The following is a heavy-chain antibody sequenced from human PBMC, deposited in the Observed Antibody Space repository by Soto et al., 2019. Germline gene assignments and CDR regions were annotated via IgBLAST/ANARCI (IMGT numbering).Heavy chain of an antibody. CDR1: GFTFSSYD. CDR3: ARGEYFDWLLSGDFDY. D-gene: IGHD3-9*01. Sequence: QVQLVESGGGVVQPARSLRLSCTASGFTFSSYDMHWVRQVPGKGLEWVAVILYDGRNKYHADSVKGRFTISRDNSENTLYLQINSLRAEDTAVYYCARGEYFDWLLSGDFDYWGQGILVTVAS. J-gene: IGHJ4*02. CDR2: ILYDGRNK. V-gene: IGHV3-30*04.